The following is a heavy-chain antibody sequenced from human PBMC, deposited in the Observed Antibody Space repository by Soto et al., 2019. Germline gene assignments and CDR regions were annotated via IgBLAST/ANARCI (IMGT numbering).Heavy chain of an antibody. Sequence: GGSLRLSCAASGFIFSSYAMSWVRQAPGKGLEWVSAISGSGSSTYYADSVKGRFTISRDNSKNTLYLQMNSLRADDTAVYYCAKASAGYYDSSGYHYPYWGQGTLVTVSS. V-gene: IGHV3-23*01. CDR1: GFIFSSYA. CDR3: AKASAGYYDSSGYHYPY. D-gene: IGHD3-22*01. CDR2: ISGSGSST. J-gene: IGHJ4*02.